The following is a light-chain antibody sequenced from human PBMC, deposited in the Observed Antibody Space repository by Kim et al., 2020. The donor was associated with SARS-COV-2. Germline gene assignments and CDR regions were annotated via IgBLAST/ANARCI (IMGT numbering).Light chain of an antibody. V-gene: IGKV3-15*01. CDR3: QQYTNWPPEYT. Sequence: EVVMTQSPATLSVSPGERATLSCRASQSVSSNLAWYQQKPGQAPRLLIYRASTRATGIPARFSGSGSGTEFTLTINSLQSEDFALYYCQQYTNWPPEYTFGQGTKLEI. CDR1: QSVSSN. J-gene: IGKJ2*01. CDR2: RAS.